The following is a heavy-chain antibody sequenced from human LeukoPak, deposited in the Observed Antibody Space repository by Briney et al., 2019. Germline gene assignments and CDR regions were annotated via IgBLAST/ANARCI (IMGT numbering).Heavy chain of an antibody. D-gene: IGHD3-16*01. CDR1: GFTFSSIW. CDR2: IKHDGSET. CDR3: AKNGGPHGMDV. J-gene: IGHJ6*02. V-gene: IGHV3-7*02. Sequence: GGSLRLSCAASGFTFSSIWMSWVRQAPGKGLEWVANIKHDGSETNYVDSAKGRFSISRDNAKNSLHLQMNSLRVEDTAVYYCAKNGGPHGMDVWGLGTTVTVSS.